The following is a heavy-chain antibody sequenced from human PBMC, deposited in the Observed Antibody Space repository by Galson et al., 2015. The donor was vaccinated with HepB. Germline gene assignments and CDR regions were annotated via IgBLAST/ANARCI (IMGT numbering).Heavy chain of an antibody. J-gene: IGHJ4*02. CDR1: GYTFTSYA. V-gene: IGHV1-3*01. CDR2: INAGNGNT. D-gene: IGHD3-22*01. Sequence: SVKVSCKASGYTFTSYAMHWVRQAPGQRLEWMGWINAGNGNTKYSQKFQGRVTITRDTSASTAYMELSSLRSEDTAVYYCAREPYYYDSSGYSCLDYWGQGTLVTVSS. CDR3: AREPYYYDSSGYSCLDY.